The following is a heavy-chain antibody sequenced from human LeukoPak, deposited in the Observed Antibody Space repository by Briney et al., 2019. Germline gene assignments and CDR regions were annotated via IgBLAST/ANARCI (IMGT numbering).Heavy chain of an antibody. CDR2: INHSGST. V-gene: IGHV4-34*01. CDR1: GGSFSGYY. D-gene: IGHD4-11*01. J-gene: IGHJ6*02. Sequence: SETLSLTCAVYGGSFSGYYWSWIRQPPGKGLEWIGEINHSGSTNYNPSLKSRVTISVDTSKNQFSLKLSSVTAADTAVYYCASDSQYYYYGMDVWGQGTTVTVSS. CDR3: ASDSQYYYYGMDV.